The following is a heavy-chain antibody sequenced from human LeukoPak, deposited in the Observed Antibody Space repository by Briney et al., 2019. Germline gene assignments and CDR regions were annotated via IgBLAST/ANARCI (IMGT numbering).Heavy chain of an antibody. CDR1: GFTFSSYA. J-gene: IGHJ4*02. V-gene: IGHV3-30-3*01. D-gene: IGHD4-17*01. Sequence: PGRSLRLSCAASGFTFSSYAMHWVRQAPGKGLEWVAVISYDGSNKYYADSVKGRFTISRDNSKNTLYLQTNSLRAEDTAVYYCAKDFLDYGDFGYFDYWGQGTLVTASS. CDR3: AKDFLDYGDFGYFDY. CDR2: ISYDGSNK.